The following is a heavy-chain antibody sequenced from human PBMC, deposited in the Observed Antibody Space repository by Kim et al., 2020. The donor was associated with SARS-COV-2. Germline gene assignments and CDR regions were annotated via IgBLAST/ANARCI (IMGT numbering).Heavy chain of an antibody. Sequence: SVKVSCKASGGTFSSYAISWVRQAPGQGLEWMGGIIPIFGTANYAQKFQGRVTITADESTSTAYMELSSLRSEDTAVYYCARQRGLQSYWYFDLWGRGTLVTVSS. V-gene: IGHV1-69*13. CDR1: GGTFSSYA. J-gene: IGHJ2*01. CDR2: IIPIFGTA. CDR3: ARQRGLQSYWYFDL. D-gene: IGHD5-12*01.